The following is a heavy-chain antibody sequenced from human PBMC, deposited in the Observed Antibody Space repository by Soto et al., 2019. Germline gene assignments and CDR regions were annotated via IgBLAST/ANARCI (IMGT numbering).Heavy chain of an antibody. CDR3: ARVYAAGRQLVIPAFDI. CDR1: GYTFTSYG. CDR2: ISAYNGNT. D-gene: IGHD6-13*01. V-gene: IGHV1-18*01. J-gene: IGHJ3*02. Sequence: QVQLVQSGAEVKKPGASVKVSCKASGYTFTSYGISWVRQAPGQGLEWMGWISAYNGNTNYAQKLQGRVTMTTATSXRXXYMEMRSLRSDDTAVYYCARVYAAGRQLVIPAFDIWGQGTMVTVSS.